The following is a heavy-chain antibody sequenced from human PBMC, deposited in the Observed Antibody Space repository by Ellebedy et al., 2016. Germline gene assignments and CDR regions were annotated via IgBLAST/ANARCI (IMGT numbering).Heavy chain of an antibody. Sequence: ASVKVSCKASGGTFSSYAISWVRQAPGQGLEWMGWISAYNGNTNYAQKLQGRVTMTTDTSTSTAYMELRSLRSDDTAVYYCARDSRLGAGGIDGMDVWGQGTTVTVSS. CDR2: ISAYNGNT. J-gene: IGHJ6*02. CDR1: GGTFSSYA. CDR3: ARDSRLGAGGIDGMDV. V-gene: IGHV1-18*01. D-gene: IGHD1-26*01.